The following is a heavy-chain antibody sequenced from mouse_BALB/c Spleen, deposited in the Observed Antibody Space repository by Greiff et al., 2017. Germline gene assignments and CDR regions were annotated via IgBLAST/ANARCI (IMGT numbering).Heavy chain of an antibody. CDR3: ARSEGYGAMDY. V-gene: IGHV14-3*02. CDR1: GFNIKDTY. Sequence: VQLQQSGAELVKPGASVKLSCTASGFNIKDTYMHWVKQRPEQGLEWIGRIDPANGNTKYDPKFQGKATITADTSSNTAYLQLSSLTSEDTAVYYCARSEGYGAMDYWGQGTSVTVSS. CDR2: IDPANGNT. J-gene: IGHJ4*01. D-gene: IGHD2-10*02.